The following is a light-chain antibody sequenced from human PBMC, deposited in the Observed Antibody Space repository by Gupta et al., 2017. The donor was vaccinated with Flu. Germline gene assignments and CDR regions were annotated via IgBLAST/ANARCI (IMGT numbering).Light chain of an antibody. CDR1: QSVGNY. V-gene: IGKV3D-11*02. CDR2: DAA. J-gene: IGKJ4*01. CDR3: QYRGDGHPGGT. Sequence: TLSLSPGESATLSCRARQSVGNYLAWYKQRPGQAPRRLIYDAASRATGSTARWSGSGGGIDGSITISSREQEDVAVYYCQYRGDGHPGGTFGGGTKVEIK.